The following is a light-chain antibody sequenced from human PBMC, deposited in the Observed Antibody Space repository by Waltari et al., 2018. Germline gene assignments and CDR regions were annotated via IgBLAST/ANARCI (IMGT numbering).Light chain of an antibody. V-gene: IGKV1-5*03. CDR3: QQYDTYST. Sequence: DIQMTQSPSTLSASVGDRVTITCRASQSISSWLAWYQQIPGKAPKLLIYKASTLESGVPSRFSGSGSGTEFTLTISCLQPDDFATYYSQQYDTYSTFGQGTKLEIK. J-gene: IGKJ2*01. CDR2: KAS. CDR1: QSISSW.